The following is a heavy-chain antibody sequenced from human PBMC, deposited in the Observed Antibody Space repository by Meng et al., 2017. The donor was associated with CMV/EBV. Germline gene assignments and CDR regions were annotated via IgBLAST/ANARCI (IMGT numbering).Heavy chain of an antibody. J-gene: IGHJ4*02. CDR3: ARVTSRVAGAFDY. CDR2: IYYSGST. D-gene: IGHD1-14*01. V-gene: IGHV4-30-4*08. CDR1: GGSISSGDYY. Sequence: AQRQECGPGRVKPSQTLSLTCTVSGGSISSGDYYWSWIRQPPGKGLEWIGYIYYSGSTYYNPSLKSRVTISVDTSKNQFSLKLSSVTAADTAVYYCARVTSRVAGAFDYWGQGTLVTVSS.